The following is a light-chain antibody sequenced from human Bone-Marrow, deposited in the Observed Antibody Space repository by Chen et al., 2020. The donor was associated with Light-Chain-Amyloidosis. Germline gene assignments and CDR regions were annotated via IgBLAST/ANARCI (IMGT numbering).Light chain of an antibody. Sequence: EIVLTQSPGTLSLSPGEGANLSCRASQTISSNYLTWYQQKFGQAPRLLIYGSSSRATGIPDRFTGRESETDFTHTVNRPEPEDFAMYYCQQYGTSPLTCGGGTKVEIK. CDR1: QTISSNY. J-gene: IGKJ4*01. CDR3: QQYGTSPLT. CDR2: GSS. V-gene: IGKV3-20*01.